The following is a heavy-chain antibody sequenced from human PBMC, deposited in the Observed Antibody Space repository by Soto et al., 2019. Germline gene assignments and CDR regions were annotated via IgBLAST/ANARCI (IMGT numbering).Heavy chain of an antibody. CDR3: AKDWRYSYGINWFDP. Sequence: GGSLRLSCAASGFTFSSYAMSWVRQAPGKGLEWVSAISGSGGSTYHADSVKGRFTISRDNSKNTLYLQMNSLRAEDTAVYYCAKDWRYSYGINWFDPWGQGTLVTVSS. CDR2: ISGSGGST. V-gene: IGHV3-23*01. CDR1: GFTFSSYA. J-gene: IGHJ5*02. D-gene: IGHD5-18*01.